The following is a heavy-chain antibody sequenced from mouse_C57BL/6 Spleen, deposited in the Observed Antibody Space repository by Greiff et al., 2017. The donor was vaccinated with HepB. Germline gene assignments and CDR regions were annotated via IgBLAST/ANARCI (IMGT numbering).Heavy chain of an antibody. V-gene: IGHV1-52*01. Sequence: VQLQQPGAELVRPGYSVKLSCKASGYTFTSYWMHWVKQRPIQGLEWIGNIDPSDSETHYNQKFKDKATLTVDKSSSTAYMQLSSLTSEDSAVYYCARRGYDYDEDFDYWGQGTTLTVSS. CDR2: IDPSDSET. CDR1: GYTFTSYW. D-gene: IGHD2-4*01. CDR3: ARRGYDYDEDFDY. J-gene: IGHJ2*01.